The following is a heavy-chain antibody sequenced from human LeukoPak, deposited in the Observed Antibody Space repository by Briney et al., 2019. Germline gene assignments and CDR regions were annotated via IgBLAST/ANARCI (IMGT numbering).Heavy chain of an antibody. CDR3: ARDLRFGEFDY. CDR2: ISGSGSNT. V-gene: IGHV3-23*01. J-gene: IGHJ4*02. CDR1: GFTFSTYA. D-gene: IGHD3-10*01. Sequence: GGSLRLSCAASGFTFSTYAMSWFRQAPGKGLDWVSGISGSGSNTYYVDSVKGRFTISRDNSKNTLYLQMNSLRAEDTAVYYCARDLRFGEFDYWGQGTLVTVSS.